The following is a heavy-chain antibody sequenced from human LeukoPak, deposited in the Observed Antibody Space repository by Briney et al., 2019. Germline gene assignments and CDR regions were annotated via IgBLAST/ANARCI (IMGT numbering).Heavy chain of an antibody. CDR1: GFTFSGHW. D-gene: IGHD1-26*01. CDR2: TNSDGSST. CDR3: ARDEEILIDY. Sequence: GGSLRLSCAVSGFTFSGHWMFWVRQAPGKGLVWVSSTNSDGSSTGYTDSVKGRFTVSRDNAKNTLYLQMNSLRAEDTAVYYCARDEEILIDYWGQGTLVTVSS. J-gene: IGHJ4*02. V-gene: IGHV3-74*01.